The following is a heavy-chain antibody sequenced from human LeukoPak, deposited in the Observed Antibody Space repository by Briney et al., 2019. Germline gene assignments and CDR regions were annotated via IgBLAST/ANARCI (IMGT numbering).Heavy chain of an antibody. J-gene: IGHJ4*02. Sequence: PGGSLRLSCAASGFTFDDYAMHWVRQALGKGLEWVSGISWNSGSIGYADSVKGRFTISRDNAKNSLYLEMNSLRAEDTALYYCAKDIGSSSWYLGNWGQGTLVTVSS. D-gene: IGHD6-13*01. V-gene: IGHV3-9*01. CDR2: ISWNSGSI. CDR3: AKDIGSSSWYLGN. CDR1: GFTFDDYA.